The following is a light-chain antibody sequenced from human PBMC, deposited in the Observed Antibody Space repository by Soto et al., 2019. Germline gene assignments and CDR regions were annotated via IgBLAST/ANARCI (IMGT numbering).Light chain of an antibody. CDR3: LQDYNYPWT. Sequence: AIQMTQSPSSLSASVGDRVTITCRASQGIRNDLGWYQQEPGKAPKLLIYAASSLQSGVPSRFSGSESGTDFTLTISSLQPEDFATYYCLQDYNYPWTFGQGTKVDIK. CDR2: AAS. CDR1: QGIRND. V-gene: IGKV1-6*01. J-gene: IGKJ1*01.